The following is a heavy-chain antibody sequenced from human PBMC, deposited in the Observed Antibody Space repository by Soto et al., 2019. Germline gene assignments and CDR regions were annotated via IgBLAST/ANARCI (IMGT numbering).Heavy chain of an antibody. J-gene: IGHJ6*02. Sequence: QVQLVESGGGVVQPGRSLRLSCAASGFTFSSYGMHWVRQAPGKGLEWVAVISYDGSNKYYADSVKGRFTISRDNSKNTLYLQMNSLRAEDTAVYYCAKDEDPAAAGTDGMDVWGQGTTVTVSS. CDR3: AKDEDPAAAGTDGMDV. CDR2: ISYDGSNK. D-gene: IGHD6-13*01. CDR1: GFTFSSYG. V-gene: IGHV3-30*18.